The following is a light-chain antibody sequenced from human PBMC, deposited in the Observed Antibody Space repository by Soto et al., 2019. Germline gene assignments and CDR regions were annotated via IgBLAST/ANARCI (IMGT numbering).Light chain of an antibody. J-gene: IGLJ1*01. CDR1: HSDIGAGYG. CDR3: NSYTTMNTYV. CDR2: DTT. Sequence: QPVLTQPPSVTGAPGQRVTISCTGSHSDIGAGYGVHWYQQFPHSAPKLLIYDTTNRPSGVPDRFSGSRSGTSASLAITGLQAEDEADYYCNSYTTMNTYVFGTGTKLTVL. V-gene: IGLV1-40*01.